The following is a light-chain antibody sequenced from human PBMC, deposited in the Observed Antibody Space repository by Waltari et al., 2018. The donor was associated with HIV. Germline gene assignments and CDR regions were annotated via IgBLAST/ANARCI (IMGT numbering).Light chain of an antibody. CDR3: SSYISTTTL. CDR1: SSDIGHYKY. Sequence: QSAPPQPASVSGSPGHSYPISCTGTSSDIGHYKYVSWYQQSPGKATKLMIYEVSNRPSGVSNRFSGSKSGNTASLTISGLQAEDEADYYRSSYISTTTLFGTGTKVTVL. V-gene: IGLV2-14*01. CDR2: EVS. J-gene: IGLJ1*01.